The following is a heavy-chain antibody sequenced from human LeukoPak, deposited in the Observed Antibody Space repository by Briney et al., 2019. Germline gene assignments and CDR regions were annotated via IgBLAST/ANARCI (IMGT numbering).Heavy chain of an antibody. Sequence: SETLSLTCTISGRSISSYYWSWIRQPPGRGLEYIGHIYYTGSSNYNPSLKSRVTISLDTSKKQFSLRLTSVTAADTAVYHCARGSGTEDTLYYFGHWGQGTPVTVSS. CDR1: GRSISSYY. J-gene: IGHJ4*02. V-gene: IGHV4-59*01. D-gene: IGHD1-26*01. CDR3: ARGSGTEDTLYYFGH. CDR2: IYYTGSS.